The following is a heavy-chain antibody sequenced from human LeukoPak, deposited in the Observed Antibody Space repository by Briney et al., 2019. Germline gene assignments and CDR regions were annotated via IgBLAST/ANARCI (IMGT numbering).Heavy chain of an antibody. D-gene: IGHD6-19*01. CDR2: IYYSGST. J-gene: IGHJ4*02. V-gene: IGHV4-59*13. CDR3: ARGQLPYSSGYLH. CDR1: GESISGFY. Sequence: PSETLSLPCTVSGESISGFYWTWIRQPPGKGLEWIGYIYYSGSTNYNPSLKRRVTISVDTSKNQFSLKLSSVTAADTAVYYCARGQLPYSSGYLHWGQGTLVTVSS.